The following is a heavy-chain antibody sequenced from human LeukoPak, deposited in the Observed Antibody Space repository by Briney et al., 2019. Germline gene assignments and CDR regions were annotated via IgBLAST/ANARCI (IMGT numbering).Heavy chain of an antibody. CDR2: IIPIFGTA. D-gene: IGHD5-12*01. Sequence: ASVKVSCKASGGTFSSYAISWVRQAPGQGLEWMGGIIPIFGTANYAQKFQGRVTITADESTSTAYMELSSLRSEDTAVYYCARGVGPIVATITGYYYGMDVWGQGTTVTVSS. CDR3: ARGVGPIVATITGYYYGMDV. J-gene: IGHJ6*02. CDR1: GGTFSSYA. V-gene: IGHV1-69*13.